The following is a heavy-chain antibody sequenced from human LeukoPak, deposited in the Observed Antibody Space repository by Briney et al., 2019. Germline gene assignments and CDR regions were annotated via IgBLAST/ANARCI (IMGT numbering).Heavy chain of an antibody. D-gene: IGHD3-9*01. Sequence: SETLSLTCAVYGGSFSGYYWSWIRQPPGKGLEWIGEINHSGSTNYSPSLKSRVTISVDTSKNQFSLKLSSVTAADTAVYYCARRPDILTGKFDYWGQGTLVTVSS. J-gene: IGHJ4*02. V-gene: IGHV4-34*01. CDR2: INHSGST. CDR3: ARRPDILTGKFDY. CDR1: GGSFSGYY.